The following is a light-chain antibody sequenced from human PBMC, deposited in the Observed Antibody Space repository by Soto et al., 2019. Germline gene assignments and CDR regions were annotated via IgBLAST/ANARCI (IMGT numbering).Light chain of an antibody. V-gene: IGLV1-47*02. J-gene: IGLJ2*01. Sequence: QSVLTQPPSASATPGQRVTISCSGSSSNIGNNNAYLYQHVPGTAPKLIIHHNTLRPSWVPDRFSGSKSGTSASLAISGPQSDYESDYYCAAWDDSLGAVVFGGGKKLTVL. CDR1: SSNIGNNN. CDR2: HNT. CDR3: AAWDDSLGAVV.